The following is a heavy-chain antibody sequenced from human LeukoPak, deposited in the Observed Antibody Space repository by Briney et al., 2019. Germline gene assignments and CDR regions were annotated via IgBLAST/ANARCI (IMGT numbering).Heavy chain of an antibody. J-gene: IGHJ4*02. CDR2: ISWSSHSI. D-gene: IGHD6-19*01. CDR1: GFTFDDYA. V-gene: IGHV3-9*01. CDR3: AKDHKGYPLTRSSGWYEFDY. Sequence: PGGSLRLSCAASGFTFDDYAMHWVRQAPGKGLEWVSGISWSSHSIAYADSVKGRFTISRDNAKNSLYLQMNSLRAEDTAFYYCAKDHKGYPLTRSSGWYEFDYWGQGTLVTVSS.